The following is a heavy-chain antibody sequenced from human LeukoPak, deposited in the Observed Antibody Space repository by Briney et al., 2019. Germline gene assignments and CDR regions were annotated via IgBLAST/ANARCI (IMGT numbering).Heavy chain of an antibody. Sequence: ASVKVSCKASGYTFTSYAMNWVRQAPGQGLEWMGWINTNTGNPTYAKGFTGRFVFSLDTSVSTAYLQISSLKAEDTAVYYCATGVPAAMGYYYYYMDVWGKGTTVTVSS. V-gene: IGHV7-4-1*02. J-gene: IGHJ6*03. CDR2: INTNTGNP. CDR1: GYTFTSYA. D-gene: IGHD2-2*01. CDR3: ATGVPAAMGYYYYYMDV.